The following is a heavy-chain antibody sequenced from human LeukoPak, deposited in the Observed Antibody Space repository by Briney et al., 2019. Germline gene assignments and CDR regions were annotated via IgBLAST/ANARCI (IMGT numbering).Heavy chain of an antibody. CDR1: GFTFSSYW. CDR3: AKAGYCGGDCYPDDAFDI. Sequence: GGSLRLSCAASGFTFSSYWMHWVRQAPGKGLVWVSRINSDGSSTRYADSVKGRFSISRDNAKNTLYLQMNSLRAEDTAVYYCAKAGYCGGDCYPDDAFDIWGQGTMVTVSS. CDR2: INSDGSST. D-gene: IGHD2-21*02. V-gene: IGHV3-74*01. J-gene: IGHJ3*02.